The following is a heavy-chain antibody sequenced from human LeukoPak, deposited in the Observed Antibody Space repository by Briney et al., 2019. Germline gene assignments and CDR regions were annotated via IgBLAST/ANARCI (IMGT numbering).Heavy chain of an antibody. CDR1: GFTFSSYS. CDR3: ARASTTSGWFDY. V-gene: IGHV3-21*01. J-gene: IGHJ4*02. CDR2: ISSSSYI. Sequence: GGSLRLSCVASGFTFSSYSMNWVRQAPGKGLEWVSSISSSSYIYYADSVKGRFTISRDNAKNSLYLQMNSLRAEDTAVYYCARASTTSGWFDYWGQGTLVTVSS. D-gene: IGHD6-19*01.